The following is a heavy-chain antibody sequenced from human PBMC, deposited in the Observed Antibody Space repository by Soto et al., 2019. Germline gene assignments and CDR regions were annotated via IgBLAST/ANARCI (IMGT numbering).Heavy chain of an antibody. V-gene: IGHV2-5*02. J-gene: IGHJ6*02. CDR1: AFSLSTGGVG. CDR2: IYWDDDK. D-gene: IGHD2-21*02. Sequence: SGPTLVNPTQTLTLTCTFSAFSLSTGGVGVGWIRQPPGKALEWLALIYWDDDKRYSPSLRGRLTITKDTSKNQVVLTMTNMEPVDTATYYCIQSRCGGDCLQSYASYYYYGMDVWGQGTTVTVSS. CDR3: IQSRCGGDCLQSYASYYYYGMDV.